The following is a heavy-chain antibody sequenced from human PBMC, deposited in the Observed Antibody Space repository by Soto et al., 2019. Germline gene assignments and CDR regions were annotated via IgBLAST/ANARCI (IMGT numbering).Heavy chain of an antibody. CDR2: INHSGST. D-gene: IGHD3-3*01. Sequence: SETLSLTRAVYCGSFSGYYWSWIRQPPGKGLEWIGEINHSGSTNYNPSLKSRVTISVDTSKNQFSLKLSSVTAADTAVYYCAICGIYVFWSGYFRLYYLDYWGQGTLVTVSS. CDR1: CGSFSGYY. CDR3: AICGIYVFWSGYFRLYYLDY. J-gene: IGHJ4*02. V-gene: IGHV4-34*01.